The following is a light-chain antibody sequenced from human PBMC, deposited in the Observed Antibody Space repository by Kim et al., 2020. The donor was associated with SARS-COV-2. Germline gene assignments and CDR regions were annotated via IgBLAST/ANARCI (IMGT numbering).Light chain of an antibody. Sequence: SPGERATLSCRASQSVGRDCLAWYQQKPGQPPRLFIYGASNRATGISDRFTGSGSGTDFTLTINRLEPGDSAVYYCQQYGSSPLTFGGGTKVDIK. CDR1: QSVGRDC. J-gene: IGKJ4*01. CDR2: GAS. V-gene: IGKV3-20*01. CDR3: QQYGSSPLT.